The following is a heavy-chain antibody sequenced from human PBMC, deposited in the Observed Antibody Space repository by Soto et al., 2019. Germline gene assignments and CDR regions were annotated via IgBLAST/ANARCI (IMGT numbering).Heavy chain of an antibody. V-gene: IGHV4-59*08. Sequence: SETLSLTCTVSGGSFSSYYWSWIRQHPGKGLEWTGYIYYSGSTNYNPSLKSRVTISVDTSKNQFSLKLSSVTAADTAVYYCARHDYCDFWSGYYRGYYYYYMDVWGKGTTVTVSS. CDR2: IYYSGST. CDR1: GGSFSSYY. J-gene: IGHJ6*03. D-gene: IGHD3-3*01. CDR3: ARHDYCDFWSGYYRGYYYYYMDV.